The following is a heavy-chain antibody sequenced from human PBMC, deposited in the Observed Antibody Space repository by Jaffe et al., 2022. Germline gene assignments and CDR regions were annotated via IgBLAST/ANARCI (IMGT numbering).Heavy chain of an antibody. CDR2: IYHSGST. Sequence: QVQLQESGPGLVKPSETLSLTCAVSGYSISSGYYWGWIRQPPGKGLEWIGSIYHSGSTYYNPSLKSRVTISVDTSKNQFSLKLSSVTAADTAVYYCARHGVQLWLGYFDYWGQGTLVTVSS. CDR3: ARHGVQLWLGYFDY. J-gene: IGHJ4*02. V-gene: IGHV4-38-2*01. D-gene: IGHD5-18*01. CDR1: GYSISSGYY.